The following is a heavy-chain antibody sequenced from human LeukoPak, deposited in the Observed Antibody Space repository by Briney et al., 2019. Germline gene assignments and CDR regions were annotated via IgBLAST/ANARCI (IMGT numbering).Heavy chain of an antibody. V-gene: IGHV3-30*02. CDR1: GFAFSNYH. Sequence: GGSLRLSCVASGFAFSNYHMHWVRQAPGKGLEWVAVIWYDGSNKYYADSVKGRFTISRDNSKNTLYLQMNSLRAEDTAVYYCAKGPSYCSSTSCYYFDYWGQGTLVTVSS. J-gene: IGHJ4*02. CDR3: AKGPSYCSSTSCYYFDY. CDR2: IWYDGSNK. D-gene: IGHD2-2*01.